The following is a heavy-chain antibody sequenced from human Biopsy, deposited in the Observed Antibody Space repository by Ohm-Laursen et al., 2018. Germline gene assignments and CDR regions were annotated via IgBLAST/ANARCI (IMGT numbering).Heavy chain of an antibody. V-gene: IGHV4-59*01. CDR2: FYYSGST. D-gene: IGHD3-3*01. J-gene: IGHJ4*02. CDR1: GDSISIYY. CDR3: ARARIKTSGVLIPETYYFDS. Sequence: TLPLTWNVSGDSISIYYWSWIRQPPGKGLEWIGNFYYSGSTNYNPSLKSRITMSLDRSKSQVSLRMNSVTAADTAVYYCARARIKTSGVLIPETYYFDSWGQGTLVTVSS.